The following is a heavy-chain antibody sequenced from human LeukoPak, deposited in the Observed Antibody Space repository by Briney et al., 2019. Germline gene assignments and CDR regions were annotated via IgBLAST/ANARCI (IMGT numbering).Heavy chain of an antibody. D-gene: IGHD6-19*01. CDR3: ARVPQWLVTSHAFDI. Sequence: PSETLSLTCTVSGGSISSGGYYWSWIRQPPGKGLEWIGYIYHSGSTYYNPSLKSRVTISVDTSKNQFSLKLSSVTAADTAVYYCARVPQWLVTSHAFDIWGQGTMVTVSS. CDR1: GGSISSGGYY. CDR2: IYHSGST. J-gene: IGHJ3*02. V-gene: IGHV4-30-2*01.